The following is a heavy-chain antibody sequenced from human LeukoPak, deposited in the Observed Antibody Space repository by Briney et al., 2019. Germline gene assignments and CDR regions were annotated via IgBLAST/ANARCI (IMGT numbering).Heavy chain of an antibody. CDR2: ISPYNGNT. Sequence: ASVKVSCKASGYTFTTYDISWVRQAPGQGLEWMGWISPYNGNTNNAQNLQGRVTMTTDTSTSTAYMELRSLRSDDTAVYYCARDEVGATIDYWGQGTLVTVSS. V-gene: IGHV1-18*01. J-gene: IGHJ4*02. D-gene: IGHD1-26*01. CDR1: GYTFTTYD. CDR3: ARDEVGATIDY.